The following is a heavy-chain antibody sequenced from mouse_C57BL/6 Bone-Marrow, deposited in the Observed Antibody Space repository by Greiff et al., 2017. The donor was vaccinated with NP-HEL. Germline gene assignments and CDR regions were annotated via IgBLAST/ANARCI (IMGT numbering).Heavy chain of an antibody. D-gene: IGHD2-5*01. Sequence: QVQLKESGAELVRPGSSVKLSCKASGYTFTSYWMDWVKQRPGQGLEWIGNIYPSDSETHYNQKFKDKATLTVDKSSSTAYMQLSSLTSEDSAVYYCAREDSNGAMDYWGQGTSVTVSS. CDR3: AREDSNGAMDY. CDR1: GYTFTSYW. CDR2: IYPSDSET. J-gene: IGHJ4*01. V-gene: IGHV1-61*01.